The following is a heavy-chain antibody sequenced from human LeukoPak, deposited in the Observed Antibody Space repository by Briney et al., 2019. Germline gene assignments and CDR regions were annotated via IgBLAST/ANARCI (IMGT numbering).Heavy chain of an antibody. CDR2: IYYSGST. J-gene: IGHJ4*02. V-gene: IGHV4-39*07. D-gene: IGHD3-9*01. CDR3: ARARYYDILTGYYPYFDY. Sequence: PSETLSLTCTVSGGSISSNNYYWGWIRQPPGKGLEWIGSIYYSGSTNYNPSLKSRVTISVDTSKNQFSLKLSSVTAADTAVYYCARARYYDILTGYYPYFDYWGQGTLVTVSS. CDR1: GGSISSNNYY.